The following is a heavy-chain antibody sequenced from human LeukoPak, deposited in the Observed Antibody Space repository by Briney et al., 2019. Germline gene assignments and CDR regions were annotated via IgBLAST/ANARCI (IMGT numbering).Heavy chain of an antibody. D-gene: IGHD3-3*01. CDR2: INSDGSST. V-gene: IGHV3-74*01. CDR3: ARAPGDYDLWSGHLYYFDY. CDR1: GFTFSSYW. J-gene: IGHJ4*02. Sequence: PGGSLRLSCAASGFTFSSYWMHWVRQAPGKGLVWVSRINSDGSSTSYADSVKGRFTISRDNAKNTLYLQMNSPRAEDTAVYYCARAPGDYDLWSGHLYYFDYWGQGALVTVSS.